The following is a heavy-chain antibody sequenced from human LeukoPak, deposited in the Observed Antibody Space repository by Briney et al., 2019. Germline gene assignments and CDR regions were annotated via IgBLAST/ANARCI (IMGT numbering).Heavy chain of an antibody. Sequence: SETLSLTCAVYGGSFSGYYWSWIRQPPGKGLEWIGEINHSGSTNYNPSLKSRVTISVDTSKNLYSLKLSSVTAADAAVYYWARGRNWNYGGVDYWGQGTLVTVSS. V-gene: IGHV4-34*01. CDR2: INHSGST. J-gene: IGHJ4*02. CDR3: ARGRNWNYGGVDY. D-gene: IGHD1-7*01. CDR1: GGSFSGYY.